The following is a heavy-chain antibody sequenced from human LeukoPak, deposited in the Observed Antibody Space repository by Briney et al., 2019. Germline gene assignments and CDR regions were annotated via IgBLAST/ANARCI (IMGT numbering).Heavy chain of an antibody. D-gene: IGHD6-19*01. CDR1: GGSFSGYY. J-gene: IGHJ2*01. V-gene: IGHV4-34*01. Sequence: PSETLSLTCAVYGGSFSGYYWSWIRQPPGKGLEWIGEINHSGSTNYNPSLKSRVTISVDTSKNQFSLKLSSVTAADTAVYYCARGTSIAVAGDTYWCFDLWGRGTLVTVSS. CDR2: INHSGST. CDR3: ARGTSIAVAGDTYWCFDL.